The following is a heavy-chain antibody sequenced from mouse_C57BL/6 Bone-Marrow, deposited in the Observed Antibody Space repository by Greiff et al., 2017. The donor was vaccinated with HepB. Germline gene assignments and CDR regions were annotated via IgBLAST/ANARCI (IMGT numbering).Heavy chain of an antibody. CDR3: ARGGYYGSSYFDY. CDR1: GYAFSSYW. Sequence: VQLQQSGAELVKPGASVKISCKASGYAFSSYWMNWVKQRPGKGLEWIGQIYPGDGDTNYNGKFKGKATLTADKSSSPAYMQLSSLTSEDSAVYFCARGGYYGSSYFDYWGQGTTLTVSS. D-gene: IGHD1-1*01. V-gene: IGHV1-80*01. J-gene: IGHJ2*01. CDR2: IYPGDGDT.